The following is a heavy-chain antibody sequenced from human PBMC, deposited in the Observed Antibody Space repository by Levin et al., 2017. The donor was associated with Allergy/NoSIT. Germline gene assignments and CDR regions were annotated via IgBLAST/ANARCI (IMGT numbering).Heavy chain of an antibody. Sequence: PSETLSLTCAVYGGSFSDYYWSWIRQPPGKGLEWIGEINHSGTTNYNPSLKSRFTISVDTSKNQFSLKLSSVTAADTAVYYCARSDSWSNWFDSWGQGTLVTVSS. CDR1: GGSFSDYY. V-gene: IGHV4-34*01. D-gene: IGHD6-13*01. J-gene: IGHJ5*01. CDR2: INHSGTT. CDR3: ARSDSWSNWFDS.